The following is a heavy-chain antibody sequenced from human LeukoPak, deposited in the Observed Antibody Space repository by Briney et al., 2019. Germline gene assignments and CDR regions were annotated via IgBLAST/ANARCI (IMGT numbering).Heavy chain of an antibody. Sequence: GASVKVSCKASGYTFNYYYLYWVRQAPGQGLECLGWINPNGGGTHYAQKFQGRVTMTRDTSITTAYMELRRLTSDDTAIYYCAREGYCSGSNCYSLLEWGQGTLVTVSS. D-gene: IGHD2-15*01. J-gene: IGHJ4*02. CDR1: GYTFNYYY. CDR3: AREGYCSGSNCYSLLE. CDR2: INPNGGGT. V-gene: IGHV1-2*02.